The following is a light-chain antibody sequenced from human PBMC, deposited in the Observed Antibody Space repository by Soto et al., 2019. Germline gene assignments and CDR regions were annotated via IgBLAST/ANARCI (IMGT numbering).Light chain of an antibody. CDR3: QVWDGTSDQWV. CDR1: NIGGKS. CDR2: DDG. Sequence: SYELTQPPSVSVAPGQTATITWGGTNIGGKSVHWYQKKSGQAPVLVVYDDGDRPSGIPERFSGSNSANTATLAISSVEAGEEADYYCQVWDGTSDQWVFGGGTKLTVL. V-gene: IGLV3-21*02. J-gene: IGLJ3*02.